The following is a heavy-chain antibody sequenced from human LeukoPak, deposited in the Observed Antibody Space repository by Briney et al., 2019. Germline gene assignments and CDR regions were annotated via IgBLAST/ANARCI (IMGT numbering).Heavy chain of an antibody. J-gene: IGHJ4*02. D-gene: IGHD3-3*01. CDR3: AKDDSGYYKGVDY. Sequence: GGSLRLSCAASGFTFSSYAMNWVRQAPGKGLDWVSAISGGGISTYYADSVKGRFTISRDNSKNMLYLQMNSLRAEDMAVYYCAKDDSGYYKGVDYWGQGTQVTVSS. V-gene: IGHV3-23*01. CDR1: GFTFSSYA. CDR2: ISGGGIST.